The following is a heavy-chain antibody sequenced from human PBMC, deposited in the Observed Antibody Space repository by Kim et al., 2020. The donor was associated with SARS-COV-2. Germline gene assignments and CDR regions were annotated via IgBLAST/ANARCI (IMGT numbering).Heavy chain of an antibody. Sequence: GGSLRLSCRTSGFAFSNYAMMWVRQTPEKGLEWVATIDGPTTNTHYPDSVKGRFTISRDNSQNTVYLHMSSLRAEDTAIYYCATWLQSHFDYWGQGTLGT. D-gene: IGHD5-12*01. J-gene: IGHJ4*02. CDR3: ATWLQSHFDY. V-gene: IGHV3-23*01. CDR2: IDGPTTNT. CDR1: GFAFSNYA.